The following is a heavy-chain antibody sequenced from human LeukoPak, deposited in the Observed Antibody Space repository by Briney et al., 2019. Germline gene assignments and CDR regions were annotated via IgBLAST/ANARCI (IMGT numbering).Heavy chain of an antibody. CDR1: GFTLSNHA. CDR3: AKDRVDGSGSQFES. D-gene: IGHD3-10*01. Sequence: GGSLRLSCAASGFTLSNHAMIWVRQAPGKGLEWVSSISGSGAMTYYADSVKGRFTISRDNAMDTLYLHMNSLRADDTAVYYCAKDRVDGSGSQFESWGQGSLVIVSS. V-gene: IGHV3-23*01. J-gene: IGHJ4*02. CDR2: ISGSGAMT.